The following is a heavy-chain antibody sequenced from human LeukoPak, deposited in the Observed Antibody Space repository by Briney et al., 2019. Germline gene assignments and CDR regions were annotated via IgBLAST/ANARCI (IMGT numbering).Heavy chain of an antibody. CDR3: ARGRPPHDYGTLFDY. CDR2: IYYSGST. Sequence: PSETLSLTCTVSGGAITGYYWSWIRQPPGKGQEWIGYIYYSGSTNYNPSLKSRVTMSVDTSKKQFSLKLSSVTAADTAVYYCARGRPPHDYGTLFDYWGQGTLVTVSS. D-gene: IGHD4-17*01. J-gene: IGHJ4*02. CDR1: GGAITGYY. V-gene: IGHV4-59*01.